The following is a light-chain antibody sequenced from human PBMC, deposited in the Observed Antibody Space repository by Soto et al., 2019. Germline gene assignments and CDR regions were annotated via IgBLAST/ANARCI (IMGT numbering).Light chain of an antibody. CDR3: QQRSSWPLLT. J-gene: IGKJ4*01. CDR2: DAS. Sequence: EIVLTQSPATLSLSPGERATLSCRASQSVSSQLAWYQQKPGQAPRLLIYDASNRATGIPARFSGSGSGTAFTLPISSLEPEDFAIYYCQQRSSWPLLTFGGGTTVEIK. CDR1: QSVSSQ. V-gene: IGKV3-11*01.